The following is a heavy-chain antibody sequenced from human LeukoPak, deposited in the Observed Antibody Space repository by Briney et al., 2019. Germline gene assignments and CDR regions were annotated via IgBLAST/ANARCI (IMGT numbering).Heavy chain of an antibody. CDR3: ARGGGRSYYLDY. Sequence: GGSLRLSCAASGFTFSSYWMGWVRQAPGKGLEWVGRTRNKANGYTTEYAASVKGRFTISRDDSKSSLYLQMNSLKTEDTAVYYCARGGGRSYYLDYWGQGTLVTVSS. CDR1: GFTFSSYW. V-gene: IGHV3-72*01. CDR2: TRNKANGYTT. J-gene: IGHJ4*02. D-gene: IGHD3-10*01.